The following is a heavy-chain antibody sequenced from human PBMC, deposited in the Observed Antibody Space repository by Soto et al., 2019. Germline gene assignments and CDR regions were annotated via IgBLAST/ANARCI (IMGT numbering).Heavy chain of an antibody. CDR2: IYYSGGT. CDR1: GDSINSIYC. J-gene: IGHJ4*02. CDR3: ARDTGWGLGY. Sequence: QVQLQESGPGLVRPSGTLSLTCAVSGDSINSIYCWTWVRQPPGKGLEWIAEIYYSGGTSYNPSLKSRVTISMDKSKNQFSLNLTSVTAADTAMYYCARDTGWGLGYWGQGTLVTVSS. D-gene: IGHD6-19*01. V-gene: IGHV4-4*02.